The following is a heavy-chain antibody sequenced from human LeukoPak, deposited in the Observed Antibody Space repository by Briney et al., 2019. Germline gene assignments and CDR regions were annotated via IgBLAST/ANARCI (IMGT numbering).Heavy chain of an antibody. CDR2: ISGSGGST. CDR1: GLTFSSYA. Sequence: GGSLRLSCAASGLTFSSYAMSWVRQAPGKGLEWVSFISGSGGSTYYADSVKGRFTISRDNSKNTLYLQMNSLRVEDTAVYYCAKGNIAARQDIMDVWGQGTTATVSS. CDR3: AKGNIAARQDIMDV. V-gene: IGHV3-23*01. J-gene: IGHJ6*02. D-gene: IGHD6-6*01.